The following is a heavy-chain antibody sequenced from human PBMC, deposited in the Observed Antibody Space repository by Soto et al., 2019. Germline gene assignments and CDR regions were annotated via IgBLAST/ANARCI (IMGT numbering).Heavy chain of an antibody. CDR1: GFTFSDYY. Sequence: GGFLRLSCAASGFTFSDYYMSWIRQAPGKGLEWVSYITNSGTIYYADSVKGRFTISRDNAKNSLFLQMNSLRVEDTALYYCARDWNSNDWGQGTLVTVSS. D-gene: IGHD1-1*01. J-gene: IGHJ4*02. V-gene: IGHV3-11*01. CDR2: ITNSGTI. CDR3: ARDWNSND.